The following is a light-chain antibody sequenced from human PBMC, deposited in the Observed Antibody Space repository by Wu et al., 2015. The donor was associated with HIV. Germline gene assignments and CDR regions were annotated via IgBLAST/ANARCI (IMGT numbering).Light chain of an antibody. Sequence: DIQMTQSPSSLSASVGDRVTITCRASQGISNFLAWYQQKPGRPPKVLIYAASTLQSGVHLGLVAVDLGQISLSPSAACSLKMLQLINCQKXNTAPWTFGQGTKVGNET. CDR2: AAS. J-gene: IGKJ1*01. CDR1: QGISNF. CDR3: QKXNTAPWT. V-gene: IGKV1-27*01.